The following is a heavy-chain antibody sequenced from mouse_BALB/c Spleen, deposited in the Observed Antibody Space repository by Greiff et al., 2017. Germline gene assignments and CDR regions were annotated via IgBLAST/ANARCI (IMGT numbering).Heavy chain of an antibody. V-gene: IGHV7-3*02. CDR2: IRNKANGYTT. CDR3: ARRGYFYAMDY. D-gene: IGHD3-1*01. Sequence: EVMLVESGGGLVQPGGSLRLSCATSGFTFTDYYMSWVRQPPGKALAWLGCIRNKANGYTTEYSASVKGRFTITRDNSQSILYLQMNTLGAEDSATYYCARRGYFYAMDYWGQGTSVTVSS. J-gene: IGHJ4*01. CDR1: GFTFTDYY.